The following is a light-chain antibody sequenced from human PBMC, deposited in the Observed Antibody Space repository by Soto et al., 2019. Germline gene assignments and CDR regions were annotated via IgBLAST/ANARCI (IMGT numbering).Light chain of an antibody. CDR2: GAS. Sequence: EIVLTQSPGTLSLSPGERATLSCRASQSISSVYLAWYQQKPGQAPRLLIYGASTRATGIPDRFSGSGSGTDFTLTISSREAEEVAVDYCQQYGSSRPYTFGQGTNVELK. V-gene: IGKV3-20*01. CDR1: QSISSVY. CDR3: QQYGSSRPYT. J-gene: IGKJ2*01.